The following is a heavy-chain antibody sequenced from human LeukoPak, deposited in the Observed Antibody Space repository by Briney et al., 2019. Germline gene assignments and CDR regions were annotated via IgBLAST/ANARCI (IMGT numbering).Heavy chain of an antibody. J-gene: IGHJ4*02. CDR1: GFTFSSYW. V-gene: IGHV3-74*01. CDR3: AREDSGAVALDY. D-gene: IGHD6-19*01. CDR2: INRDGTTT. Sequence: GGSLRLSCAASGFTFSSYWMHWVRQAPGKGLVRVSRINRDGTTTTYADSVKGRFTISRDNAMNTLYLQMNSLRAEDTAVYYCAREDSGAVALDYWGQGALVTVSS.